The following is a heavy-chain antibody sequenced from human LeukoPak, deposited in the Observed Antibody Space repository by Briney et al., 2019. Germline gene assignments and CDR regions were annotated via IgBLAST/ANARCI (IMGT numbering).Heavy chain of an antibody. CDR1: GFSISNYG. CDR3: ARAQHGGNSGSNFDY. D-gene: IGHD4-23*01. V-gene: IGHV3-30*03. CDR2: ISYDGSDK. J-gene: IGHJ4*02. Sequence: GRSLRLSCAASGFSISNYGMHWVRQAPGKGLEWVAVISYDGSDKYYADSVKGRFTVSRDNSKNTLYLQMNSLRAEDTAVYYCARAQHGGNSGSNFDYWGQGTLVTVSS.